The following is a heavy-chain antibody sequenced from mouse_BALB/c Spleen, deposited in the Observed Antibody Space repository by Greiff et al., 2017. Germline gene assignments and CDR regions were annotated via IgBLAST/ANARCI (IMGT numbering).Heavy chain of an antibody. Sequence: QVQLQQSGAELMKPGASVKISCKATGYTFSSYWIEWVKQRPGHGLEWIGEILPGSGSTNYNEKFKGKATFTADTSSNTAYMQLSSLTSEDSAVYYCARGSAYYGYGIFDYWGQGTTLTVSS. D-gene: IGHD1-2*01. V-gene: IGHV1-9*01. CDR2: ILPGSGST. CDR3: ARGSAYYGYGIFDY. J-gene: IGHJ2*01. CDR1: GYTFSSYW.